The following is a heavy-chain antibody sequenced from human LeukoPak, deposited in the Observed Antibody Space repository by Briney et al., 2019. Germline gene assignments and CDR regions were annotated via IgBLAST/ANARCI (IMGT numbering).Heavy chain of an antibody. CDR3: ARARLWFGELLRYHYMDV. Sequence: ASVRVSCKASGYTFTSYGISWVRQAPGQGLEWMGWISAYNGNTNYAQKLQGRVTMTTDTSTSTAYMELRSLRSDDTAVYYCARARLWFGELLRYHYMDVWGKGTTVTVSS. V-gene: IGHV1-18*01. J-gene: IGHJ6*03. CDR2: ISAYNGNT. D-gene: IGHD3-10*01. CDR1: GYTFTSYG.